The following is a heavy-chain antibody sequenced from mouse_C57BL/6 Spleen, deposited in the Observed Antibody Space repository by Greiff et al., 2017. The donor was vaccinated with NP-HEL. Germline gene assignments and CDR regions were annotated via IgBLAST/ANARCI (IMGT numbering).Heavy chain of an antibody. CDR1: GYSFTSYY. Sequence: QVHVKQSGPELVKPGASVKISCKASGYSFTSYYIHWVKQRPGQGLEWIGWIYPGSGNTKYNEKFKGKATLTADTSSSTAYMQLSSLTSEDSAVYYCASGYSNFYAMDYWGQGTSVTVSS. CDR2: IYPGSGNT. J-gene: IGHJ4*01. V-gene: IGHV1-66*01. D-gene: IGHD2-5*01. CDR3: ASGYSNFYAMDY.